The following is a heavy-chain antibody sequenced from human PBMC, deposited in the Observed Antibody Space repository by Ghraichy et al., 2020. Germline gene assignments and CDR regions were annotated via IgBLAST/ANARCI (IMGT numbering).Heavy chain of an antibody. CDR2: IKQDGSEK. V-gene: IGHV3-7*01. J-gene: IGHJ3*02. CDR1: GFTFSSYW. Sequence: GGSLRLSCAASGFTFSSYWMSWVRQAPGKGLEWVANIKQDGSEKYYVDSVKGRFTISRDNAKNSLYLQMNSLRAEDTAVYYCARGEKRITIFGVVTKGAFDIWGQGTMVTVSS. CDR3: ARGEKRITIFGVVTKGAFDI. D-gene: IGHD3-3*01.